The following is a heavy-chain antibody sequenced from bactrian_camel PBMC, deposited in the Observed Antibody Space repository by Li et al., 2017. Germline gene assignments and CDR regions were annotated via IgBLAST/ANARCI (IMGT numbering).Heavy chain of an antibody. Sequence: QLVESGGGSVQAGESLRLSCEVVSSNAYRSIAMGWFRQAPGKEREEVAAFDSNGVPKYADSVKGRFTISQDKSNGMVYLHMTDVKPEDGAVYYCAARRGDGACYGIVRSQAYHFWGQGTQVTVS. CDR2: FDSNGVP. D-gene: IGHD3*01. CDR1: SSNAYRSIA. CDR3: AARRGDGACYGIVRSQAYHF. V-gene: IGHV3S53*01. J-gene: IGHJ4*01.